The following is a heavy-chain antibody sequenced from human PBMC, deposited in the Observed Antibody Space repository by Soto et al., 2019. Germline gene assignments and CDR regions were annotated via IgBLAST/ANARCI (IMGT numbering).Heavy chain of an antibody. Sequence: PVVSLRLSCSLSVFTFNTYTIELFLEAPGTGLEWVASISYDESNKYSADSVKGRFTFSRDNSKNKLYLKMNSLRTEDTAVYYCARGGRGIRKYFESWGKGNLVNVSS. CDR3: ARGGRGIRKYFES. CDR2: ISYDESNK. V-gene: IGHV3-30*11. CDR1: VFTFNTYT. J-gene: IGHJ4*02. D-gene: IGHD3-9*01.